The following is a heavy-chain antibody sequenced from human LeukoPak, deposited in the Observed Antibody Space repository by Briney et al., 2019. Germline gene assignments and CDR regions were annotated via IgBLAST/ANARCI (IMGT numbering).Heavy chain of an antibody. CDR3: ARGTASVDYYFDN. Sequence: ASVKVSCKASGYIVTNYGLSWVRQAPGQGLEWMGWISVYNGHTKYAQEFQDRVTMTTDTSTNTAYVELRSLRSDDTAVYYCARGTASVDYYFDNWGQGTQVTVSS. J-gene: IGHJ4*02. CDR1: GYIVTNYG. CDR2: ISVYNGHT. D-gene: IGHD2-21*02. V-gene: IGHV1-18*01.